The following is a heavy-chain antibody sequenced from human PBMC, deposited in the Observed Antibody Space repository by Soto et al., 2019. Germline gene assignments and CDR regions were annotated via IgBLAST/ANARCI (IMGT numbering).Heavy chain of an antibody. CDR2: INSDGSST. CDR1: GFTFSSYW. CDR3: AREGVVVAATRDY. J-gene: IGHJ4*02. Sequence: GGSLRLSCAASGFTFSSYWMHWVRQAPGKGLVWVSRINSDGSSTSYADSVKGRFTISRDNAKNTLYLQMNSLRAEDTAVYYCAREGVVVAATRDYWGQGTLVTVSS. V-gene: IGHV3-74*01. D-gene: IGHD2-15*01.